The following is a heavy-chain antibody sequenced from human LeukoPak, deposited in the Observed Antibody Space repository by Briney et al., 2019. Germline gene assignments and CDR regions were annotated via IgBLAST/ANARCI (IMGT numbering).Heavy chain of an antibody. J-gene: IGHJ6*03. D-gene: IGHD6-19*01. Sequence: GGSLRLSCAASGFTFSSYAMSWVRQAPGKGLEWVSAITNSGGTTYYADSVKGRFTISRDNSKNTLYLQMNSLRAEDTAVYYCAKDSATGWLVPYYMDVWGKGTTVTVSS. CDR3: AKDSATGWLVPYYMDV. CDR1: GFTFSSYA. CDR2: ITNSGGTT. V-gene: IGHV3-23*01.